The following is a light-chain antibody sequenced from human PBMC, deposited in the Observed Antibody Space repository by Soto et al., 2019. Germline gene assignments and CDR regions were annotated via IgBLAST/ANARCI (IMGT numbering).Light chain of an antibody. V-gene: IGLV6-57*03. CDR2: QDN. CDR1: RGSVASNY. J-gene: IGLJ2*01. Sequence: NFMLTQTHSVSESPGKTITISCARSRGSVASNYVQWFQQRPGSAPTTVIYQDNQRPSGVPDRFSASVDSSSNSASLTISGLKAEDEADYYCQSYDRTNVVFGGGTKLTVL. CDR3: QSYDRTNVV.